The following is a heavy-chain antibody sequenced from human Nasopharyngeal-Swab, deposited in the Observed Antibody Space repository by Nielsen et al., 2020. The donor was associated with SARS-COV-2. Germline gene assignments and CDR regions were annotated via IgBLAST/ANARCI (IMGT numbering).Heavy chain of an antibody. CDR1: GDRVSSHSAG. V-gene: IGHV6-1*01. Sequence: SQTLSLTCAISGDRVSSHSAGWNWIRQSPSRGLEWLGRTLYRSKWYNDYAESVKSRIAVNPDTSKNQFSLQLNSVTPEDTAVYYCARGRDFSSDSWGQGTLVTASS. J-gene: IGHJ4*02. CDR3: ARGRDFSSDS. D-gene: IGHD3-3*01. CDR2: TLYRSKWYN.